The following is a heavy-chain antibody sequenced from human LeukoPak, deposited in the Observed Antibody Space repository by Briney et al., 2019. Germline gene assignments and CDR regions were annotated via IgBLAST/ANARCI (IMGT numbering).Heavy chain of an antibody. Sequence: GESLKISCKGSGYSFTSYRIGWVRQMPGKGLEWMGTIYPGDSDTRYSPSFQGQVTISADKSISTAYLQWSSLKASDTAMYYCARPFYYDSSGFGYYFDYWGQGTLVTVSS. J-gene: IGHJ4*02. CDR2: IYPGDSDT. CDR1: GYSFTSYR. V-gene: IGHV5-51*01. D-gene: IGHD3-22*01. CDR3: ARPFYYDSSGFGYYFDY.